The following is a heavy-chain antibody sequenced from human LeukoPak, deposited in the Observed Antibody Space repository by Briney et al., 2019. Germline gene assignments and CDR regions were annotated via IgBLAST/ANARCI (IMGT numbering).Heavy chain of an antibody. D-gene: IGHD3-16*02. CDR1: GGSISSYY. CDR3: ARDHPLYYDYVWGSYRGFDY. V-gene: IGHV4-38-2*02. CDR2: IYHSGST. J-gene: IGHJ4*02. Sequence: SETLSLTCTVSGGSISSYYWNWIRQPPGKGLEWIGSIYHSGSTYYNPSLKSRVTISVDTSKNQFSLKLSSVTAADTAVYYCARDHPLYYDYVWGSYRGFDYWGQGTLVTVSS.